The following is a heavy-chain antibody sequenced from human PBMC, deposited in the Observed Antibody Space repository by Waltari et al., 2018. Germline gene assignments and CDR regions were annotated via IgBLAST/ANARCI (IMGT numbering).Heavy chain of an antibody. CDR2: IYYSEST. CDR3: ARGKSGSWNYGGPFDY. Sequence: QLQLQESGPGLVKPSETLSPPCTVSGASISNYYLSWIRQPPGKGLEWIGYIYYSESTNYNPSLKSRVTISVDASKNQFSLKLTSVTAADTAIFYCARGKSGSWNYGGPFDYWGQGTLVTVSS. V-gene: IGHV4-59*01. CDR1: GASISNYY. J-gene: IGHJ4*02. D-gene: IGHD1-7*01.